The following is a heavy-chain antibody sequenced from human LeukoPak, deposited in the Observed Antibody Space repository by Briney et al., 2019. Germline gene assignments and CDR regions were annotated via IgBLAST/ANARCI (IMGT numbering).Heavy chain of an antibody. J-gene: IGHJ4*02. CDR1: GFTFSSYG. Sequence: GGSLRLSCAASGFTFSSYGMHWVRQAPGKGLEWVAFIRYDGSNKYYADSVKSRFTISRDNSKNTLYLQMNSLRAEDTAVYYCAKVHDYGDLYYFDYWGQGTLVTVSS. CDR2: IRYDGSNK. D-gene: IGHD4-17*01. V-gene: IGHV3-30*02. CDR3: AKVHDYGDLYYFDY.